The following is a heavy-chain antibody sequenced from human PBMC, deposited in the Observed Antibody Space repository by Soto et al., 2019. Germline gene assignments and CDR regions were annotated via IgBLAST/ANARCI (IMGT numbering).Heavy chain of an antibody. Sequence: XGCLRVCCSASGLTFSSYGMHWVRQAPGKGLEWVAVIWYDGSNKYYADSVKGRFTISRDNSKNTLYLQVNSLRAEDTAVYYCARTPHDFWSGYYGMDVWGQGTTVTV. D-gene: IGHD3-3*01. CDR1: GLTFSSYG. CDR3: ARTPHDFWSGYYGMDV. CDR2: IWYDGSNK. J-gene: IGHJ6*02. V-gene: IGHV3-33*01.